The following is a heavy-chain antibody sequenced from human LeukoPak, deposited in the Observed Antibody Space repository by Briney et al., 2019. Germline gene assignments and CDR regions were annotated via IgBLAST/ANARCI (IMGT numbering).Heavy chain of an antibody. CDR3: SRERFYGMDV. CDR1: GFSFGRYS. D-gene: IGHD3-16*01. V-gene: IGHV3-48*02. Sequence: GGSLRLSCAASGFSFGRYSLDWVRQAPGKGLAWIAYISDDGRTKYYADSVKGRFTISRDNDNDSVFLEMNSLRNEDTAVYYCSRERFYGMDVWGQGTTVSVTS. J-gene: IGHJ6*02. CDR2: ISDDGRTK.